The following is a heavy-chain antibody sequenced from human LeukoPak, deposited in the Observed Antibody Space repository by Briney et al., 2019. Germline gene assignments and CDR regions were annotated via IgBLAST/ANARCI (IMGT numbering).Heavy chain of an antibody. CDR3: LRGHSVYDFRIY. V-gene: IGHV3-48*01. CDR1: GFTFSDYN. CDR2: IGSRTTSI. Sequence: GGSLRLSCAASGFTFSDYNMIWVRQAPGKGLEWVSFIGSRTTSIFYADSVRGRFTVSRDNAENSLYLQMDSLRAEDSAMYYCLRGHSVYDFRIYWGQGTLVTVSS. J-gene: IGHJ4*02. D-gene: IGHD5/OR15-5a*01.